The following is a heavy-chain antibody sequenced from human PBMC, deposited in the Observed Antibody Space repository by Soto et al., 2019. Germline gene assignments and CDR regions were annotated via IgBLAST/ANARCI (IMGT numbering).Heavy chain of an antibody. CDR1: GGSFSGYY. J-gene: IGHJ4*02. CDR3: ARDKITGLFDY. CDR2: INHSGST. Sequence: QVQLQQWGAGLLKPSETLSLTCAVYGGSFSGYYWTWIRQPPGTGLEWIGEINHSGSTNYTPSLQRRVTISVDTSKNQFSLTLTSVTAADTAVYYCARDKITGLFDYWGQGTLVTVSS. D-gene: IGHD2-8*02. V-gene: IGHV4-34*01.